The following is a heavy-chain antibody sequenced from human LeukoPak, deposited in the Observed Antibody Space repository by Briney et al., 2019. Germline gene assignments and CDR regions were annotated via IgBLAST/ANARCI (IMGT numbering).Heavy chain of an antibody. Sequence: AGGYLRLSCAASGFTFSNYWVHWVRQAPGKGLVWVSRINRDGSTTKYADSVKGRFTVSRDNAKNTLNLQMNSLRAEDTAVYYCARDKKSGESSEIDYWGQGTLVTVSS. J-gene: IGHJ4*02. V-gene: IGHV3-74*03. D-gene: IGHD3-10*01. CDR3: ARDKKSGESSEIDY. CDR1: GFTFSNYW. CDR2: INRDGSTT.